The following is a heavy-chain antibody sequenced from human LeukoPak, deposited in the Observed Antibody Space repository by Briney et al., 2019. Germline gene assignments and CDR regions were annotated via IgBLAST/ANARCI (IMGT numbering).Heavy chain of an antibody. CDR2: ISGRGGST. Sequence: PGGSLRLSCPPSGFTFTSYSMSWVRQPPGKGRGWVSAISGRGGSTYYADSVKGRFTISRDNSKNTLYLQMNSLRAEDTAVYYCANYDSSGYYLKHPYYFDYWGQGTLFTVSS. V-gene: IGHV3-23*01. D-gene: IGHD3-22*01. CDR3: ANYDSSGYYLKHPYYFDY. CDR1: GFTFTSYS. J-gene: IGHJ4*02.